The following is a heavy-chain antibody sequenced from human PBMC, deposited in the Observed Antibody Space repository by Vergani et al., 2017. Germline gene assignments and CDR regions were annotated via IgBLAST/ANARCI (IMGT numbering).Heavy chain of an antibody. D-gene: IGHD3-9*01. CDR3: ARDTDCDIFSGRWDY. Sequence: QVQLVQSGAEVKKPGASVKVSCKASGYTFTGYYIHWVRQAPGQGLEWMGWINPNSGGTNYAQKFQGRVTMTRDTSTSTAYMELSRLRSDDTAVYYCARDTDCDIFSGRWDYWGQGTRVTVSS. J-gene: IGHJ4*02. V-gene: IGHV1-2*02. CDR1: GYTFTGYY. CDR2: INPNSGGT.